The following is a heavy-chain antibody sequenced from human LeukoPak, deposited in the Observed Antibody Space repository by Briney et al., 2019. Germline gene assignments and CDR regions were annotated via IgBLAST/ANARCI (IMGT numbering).Heavy chain of an antibody. Sequence: GGSLRLSCTASGFTLSHQDMHWVRQAPGKGLEWVAVLSYNGNDKYYLASVVGRFTISRDNSENTLFLQMNSLRAEDTAIYYCAKYGPQDSGSSHFDYWGQGALVTVSS. V-gene: IGHV3-30*18. CDR2: LSYNGNDK. D-gene: IGHD1-26*01. J-gene: IGHJ4*02. CDR3: AKYGPQDSGSSHFDY. CDR1: GFTLSHQD.